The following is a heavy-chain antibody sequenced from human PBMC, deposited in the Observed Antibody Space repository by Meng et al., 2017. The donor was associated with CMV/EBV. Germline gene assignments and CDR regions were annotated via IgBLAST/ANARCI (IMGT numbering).Heavy chain of an antibody. V-gene: IGHV3-7*01. CDR3: AKEPIVVVPAAMVYYGMDV. CDR1: GFTFSSYW. CDR2: IKQDGSEK. Sequence: ESLKISCAASGFTFSSYWMSWVRQAPGKGLEWVANIKQDGSEKYYVDSVKGRFTISRDNAKNSLYLQMNSLRAEDTAVYYCAKEPIVVVPAAMVYYGMDVWGQGTTVTVSS. J-gene: IGHJ6*02. D-gene: IGHD2-2*01.